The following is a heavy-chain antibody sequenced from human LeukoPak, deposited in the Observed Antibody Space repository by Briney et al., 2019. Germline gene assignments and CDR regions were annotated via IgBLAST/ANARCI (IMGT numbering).Heavy chain of an antibody. CDR1: GYSISTGYY. Sequence: SETLSLTCSVSGYSISTGYYWGWIRQPPGKGLEWIGSIYHSGRTYYNPSLKSRVTISVDTSKNQFSLKLNSVTAADTALYYCARTRGGSYYYFDLWGQGTLVTVSS. D-gene: IGHD1-26*01. CDR3: ARTRGGSYYYFDL. V-gene: IGHV4-38-2*02. J-gene: IGHJ4*02. CDR2: IYHSGRT.